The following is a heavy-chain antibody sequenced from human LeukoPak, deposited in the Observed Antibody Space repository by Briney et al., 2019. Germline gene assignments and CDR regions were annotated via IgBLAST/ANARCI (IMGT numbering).Heavy chain of an antibody. Sequence: GGSLRLSCAASGFTVSSNYMSWVRQAPGKGLEWVSVIYSGGSTYYADSVKGRFTISRDNSKNTLYLQMNSLRAEDTAVYYCVGYCSSTSCYDYWGQGTLVTVSS. CDR2: IYSGGST. V-gene: IGHV3-53*01. J-gene: IGHJ4*02. D-gene: IGHD2-2*01. CDR3: VGYCSSTSCYDY. CDR1: GFTVSSNY.